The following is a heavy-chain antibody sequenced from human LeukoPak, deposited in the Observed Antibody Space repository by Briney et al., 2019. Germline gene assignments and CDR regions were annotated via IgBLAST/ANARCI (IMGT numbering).Heavy chain of an antibody. Sequence: SETLSLTCTVSGGSISSYYWSWIRQPPGKGLEWIGYIYYSGSTNYNPSLKSRVTISVDTSKNQFSLKLSSVTAADTAVYYCARANIVVVTATPAEFDYWGQGTLVTVSS. V-gene: IGHV4-59*01. CDR2: IYYSGST. D-gene: IGHD2-21*02. J-gene: IGHJ4*02. CDR1: GGSISSYY. CDR3: ARANIVVVTATPAEFDY.